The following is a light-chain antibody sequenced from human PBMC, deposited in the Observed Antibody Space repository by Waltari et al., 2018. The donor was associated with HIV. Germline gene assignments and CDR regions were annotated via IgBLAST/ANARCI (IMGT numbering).Light chain of an antibody. J-gene: IGKJ4*01. CDR3: QQSYSAPRT. V-gene: IGKV1-NL1*01. Sequence: DIQMTQSPSSLSASLGDRVTITCRASQTIDNSVAWYQHTPGKAPKLLLSAASRLETGVPSRFSGSGSGTNYSLTISSLQPDDFATYYCQQSYSAPRTFGGGTKLEIK. CDR2: AAS. CDR1: QTIDNS.